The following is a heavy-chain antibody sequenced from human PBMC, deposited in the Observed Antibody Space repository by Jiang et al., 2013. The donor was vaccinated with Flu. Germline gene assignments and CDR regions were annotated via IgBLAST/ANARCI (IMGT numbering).Heavy chain of an antibody. Sequence: LVQPGGSLRLSCAASGFTFSSYAMNWVRQAPGKGLEWVSAISASGDTIYYADSVKGRFIISRDNSKNTLYLQMNSLRAEDTAVYYCAKDYYDSSGYYYFDYWGQGTLVTVSS. J-gene: IGHJ4*02. CDR1: GFTFSSYA. V-gene: IGHV3-23*01. CDR2: ISASGDTI. D-gene: IGHD3-22*01. CDR3: AKDYYDSSGYYYFDY.